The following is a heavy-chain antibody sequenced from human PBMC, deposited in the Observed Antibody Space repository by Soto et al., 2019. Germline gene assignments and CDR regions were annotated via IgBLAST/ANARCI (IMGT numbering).Heavy chain of an antibody. CDR3: AKDRGARGYSGYDSDY. J-gene: IGHJ4*02. D-gene: IGHD5-12*01. CDR2: ISYDGSNK. Sequence: GGSLRLSCAASGFTFGSYGTHWVRQAPGKGLEWVAVISYDGSNKYYADSVKGRFTISRDNSKNTLYLQMNSLRAEDTAVYYCAKDRGARGYSGYDSDYWGQGTLVTVSS. V-gene: IGHV3-30*18. CDR1: GFTFGSYG.